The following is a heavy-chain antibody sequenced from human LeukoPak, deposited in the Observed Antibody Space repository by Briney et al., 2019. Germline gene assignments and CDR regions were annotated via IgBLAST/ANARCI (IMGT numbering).Heavy chain of an antibody. CDR3: AKEPKPRPTVGYFQH. CDR2: ISYDGSNK. J-gene: IGHJ1*01. D-gene: IGHD1-14*01. Sequence: PGGSLRLSCAPSGFTFSSYGMHWVRQAPGKGLEWVALISYDGSNKYYADSVKGRFTISRDNSKNTLYLQMNSLRAEDTAVYYCAKEPKPRPTVGYFQHWGQGTLVTASS. V-gene: IGHV3-30*18. CDR1: GFTFSSYG.